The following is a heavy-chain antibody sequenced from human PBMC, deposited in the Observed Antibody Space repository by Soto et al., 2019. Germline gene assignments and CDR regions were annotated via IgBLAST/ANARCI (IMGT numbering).Heavy chain of an antibody. J-gene: IGHJ6*02. CDR2: IYYSGST. Sequence: LSLTCTVSGGSISSGGYYWSWIRQHPGKGLEWIGYIYYSGSTYYNPSLKSRVTISVDTSKNQFSLKLSSVTAADTAVYYCARDRSNAPFYYGMDVWGQGTTVTVSS. CDR3: ARDRSNAPFYYGMDV. V-gene: IGHV4-31*03. D-gene: IGHD7-27*01. CDR1: GGSISSGGYY.